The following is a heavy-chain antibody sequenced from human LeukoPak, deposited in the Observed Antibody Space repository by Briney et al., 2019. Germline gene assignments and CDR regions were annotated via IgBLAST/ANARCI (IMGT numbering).Heavy chain of an antibody. J-gene: IGHJ5*02. V-gene: IGHV3-11*01. CDR3: ARDGYCSSTSCYIGGDWFDP. Sequence: PGGSLRLSCAASGFTFSDYYMSWIRQAPGKGLEWVSYISSSGSTIYYADSVKGRFTISRDNAKNSLYLQMNSLRAEDTAVYYCARDGYCSSTSCYIGGDWFDPWGQGTLVTVSS. CDR2: ISSSGSTI. D-gene: IGHD2-2*02. CDR1: GFTFSDYY.